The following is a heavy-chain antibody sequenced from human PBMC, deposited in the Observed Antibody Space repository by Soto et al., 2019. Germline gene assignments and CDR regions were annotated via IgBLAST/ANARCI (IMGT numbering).Heavy chain of an antibody. CDR3: ARAYYDILTGYYSYYYYLMYV. V-gene: IGHV4-34*01. Sequence: SETLSLTGAVYGGSFSGYYWSWIRQPPWKGLEWIGEINHSGSTNYNPSLKSRVTISVDTSKNQFSMKLSSVAAADTAGYYCARAYYDILTGYYSYYYYLMYVWRQATPVTVS. J-gene: IGHJ6*01. CDR1: GGSFSGYY. D-gene: IGHD3-9*01. CDR2: INHSGST.